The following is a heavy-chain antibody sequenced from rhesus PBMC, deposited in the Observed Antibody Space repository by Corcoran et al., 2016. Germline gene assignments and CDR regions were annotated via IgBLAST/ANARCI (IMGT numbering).Heavy chain of an antibody. CDR2: ITYSGST. J-gene: IGHJ4*01. V-gene: IGHV4-122*02. D-gene: IGHD2-15*01. Sequence: QVQLQESGPGLVKPSETLSLTCAVSGGSISSGYYYWRWIRQPPRKGLEWIGYITYSGSTDYNPSLNIRVTMSTDTSKNQFSLKLSSVTAADTAVYYCAREEDGSSTYCSTQFDYWGQVVLVTVSS. CDR3: AREEDGSSTYCSTQFDY. CDR1: GGSISSGYYY.